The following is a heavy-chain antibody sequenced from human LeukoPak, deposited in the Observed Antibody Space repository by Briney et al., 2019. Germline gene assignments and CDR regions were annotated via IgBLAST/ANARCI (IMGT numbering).Heavy chain of an antibody. CDR1: GFTVSNTY. V-gene: IGHV3-53*01. D-gene: IGHD1-26*01. CDR2: MYSDVNT. Sequence: GGSLRLFCAACGFTVSNTYMAWVRQAPGKGLEWVSFMYSDVNTYYADSVKGRFTISTDNSENKLYLQMNSLRAEDTDVYYCARGVLGLKPLDYWGQGTLVTVSS. J-gene: IGHJ4*02. CDR3: ARGVLGLKPLDY.